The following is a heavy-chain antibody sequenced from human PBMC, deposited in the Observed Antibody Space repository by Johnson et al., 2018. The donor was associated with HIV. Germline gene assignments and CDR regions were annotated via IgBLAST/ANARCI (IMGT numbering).Heavy chain of an antibody. CDR1: GFTFSSFG. Sequence: VQLVESGGGVVQPGRSLRLSCATSGFTFSSFGMHWVRQAPGKGLEWVAVISYDGSNKYYADSVKGRFTISRDNSKNTLYLQMNSLRAEDTAVYYCAKVRGWSDDTFDIWGQGTMVTVSS. D-gene: IGHD5-12*01. V-gene: IGHV3-30*18. CDR3: AKVRGWSDDTFDI. CDR2: ISYDGSNK. J-gene: IGHJ3*02.